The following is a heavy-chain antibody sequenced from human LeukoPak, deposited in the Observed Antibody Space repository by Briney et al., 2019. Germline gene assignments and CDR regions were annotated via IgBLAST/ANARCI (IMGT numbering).Heavy chain of an antibody. V-gene: IGHV1-24*01. J-gene: IGHJ4*02. CDR3: ATALPTVVTSTFDY. CDR2: FDPEDGET. D-gene: IGHD4-23*01. CDR1: GYTLTELS. Sequence: GASVKVSCKVSGYTLTELSMHWVRQAPGKGLEWMGGFDPEDGETIYAQKFQGRVTMTQDTSTDTAYMELSSLRSEDTAVYYCATALPTVVTSTFDYWGQGTLVTVSS.